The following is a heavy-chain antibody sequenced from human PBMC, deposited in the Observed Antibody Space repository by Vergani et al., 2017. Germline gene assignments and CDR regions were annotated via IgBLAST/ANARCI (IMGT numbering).Heavy chain of an antibody. CDR3: ARPLGGYDKSDAFEI. CDR1: GYSFTSYC. V-gene: IGHV5-51*01. Sequence: EVQLVQSGAEVKKSGESLNISCKGSGYSFTSYCIGWVRQLPGKGLECMGIIYPGHSDTRYSTSCQDQVTISDDKVIDTAYLQWSSLKASDTAVYYCARPLGGYDKSDAFEIWGEGTMVTVSS. J-gene: IGHJ3*02. CDR2: IYPGHSDT. D-gene: IGHD5-12*01.